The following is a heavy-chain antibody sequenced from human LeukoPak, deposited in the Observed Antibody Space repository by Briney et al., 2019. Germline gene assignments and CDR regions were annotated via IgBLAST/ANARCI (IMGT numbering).Heavy chain of an antibody. D-gene: IGHD3-10*01. CDR3: ARVADYYGSGSYSNDAFDI. CDR2: VNSDGSSK. Sequence: GGSLRLSCAASGFTFSNYWMHWVRHAPGKGLVWVSRVNSDGSSKNYADSVKGRFTISRDNAKNTLYLQMNSLRAEDTAVYYCARVADYYGSGSYSNDAFDIWGQGTMVTVSS. V-gene: IGHV3-74*01. CDR1: GFTFSNYW. J-gene: IGHJ3*02.